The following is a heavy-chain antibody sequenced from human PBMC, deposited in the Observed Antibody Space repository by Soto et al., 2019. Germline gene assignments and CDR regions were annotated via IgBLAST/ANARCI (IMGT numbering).Heavy chain of an antibody. CDR1: GGSFSGYC. V-gene: IGHV4-34*01. CDR2: INPSGST. D-gene: IGHD6-19*01. Sequence: SETLSLTCAVYGGSFSGYCWSWIRQPPGKGLEWIGEINPSGSTNYNPSLKSRVTISVDTSKNQFSLNLSSVTAADTAVYYCARGRPGRSSGWYNYWGQGTLVTVSS. CDR3: ARGRPGRSSGWYNY. J-gene: IGHJ4*02.